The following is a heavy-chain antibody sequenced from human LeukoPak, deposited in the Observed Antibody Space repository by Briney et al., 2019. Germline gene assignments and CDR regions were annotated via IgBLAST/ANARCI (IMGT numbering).Heavy chain of an antibody. J-gene: IGHJ4*02. CDR2: IYYSWGT. D-gene: IGHD3-10*01. Sequence: SYTLSLTCTVCGCFISSRRYYWGLVRQPPRKGLELVGSIYYSWGTYYNPSLKNRVTISGDTSKDQFSLKLRSLTPPDTAVYYCARQVVDGSGSYVDYWGQGSLVTVSS. CDR1: GCFISSRRYY. CDR3: ARQVVDGSGSYVDY. V-gene: IGHV4-39*01.